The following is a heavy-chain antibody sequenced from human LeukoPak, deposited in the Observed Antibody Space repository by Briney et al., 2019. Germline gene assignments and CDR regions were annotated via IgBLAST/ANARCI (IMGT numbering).Heavy chain of an antibody. V-gene: IGHV3-30*03. Sequence: PGGSLTLSRAASGFTFNTYGMHWVRQAPGKGLEWVAVMSHDGTNTFYGDSVKGRFTVSRDNSKNTLYLQMNSLRAEDTAVYYCARDDSGYDYAFDIWGQGTLVTVSS. J-gene: IGHJ4*02. CDR1: GFTFNTYG. D-gene: IGHD5-12*01. CDR3: ARDDSGYDYAFDI. CDR2: MSHDGTNT.